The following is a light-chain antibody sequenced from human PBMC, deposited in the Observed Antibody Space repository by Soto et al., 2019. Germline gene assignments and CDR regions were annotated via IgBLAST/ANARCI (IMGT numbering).Light chain of an antibody. V-gene: IGKV3-15*01. CDR2: GAS. CDR3: QQYHNWPLT. Sequence: EIVMTQSPATLSVSPGERATLSCRASQTVNNNLAWYQQKPGQAPRLLIYGASARATGIPASFSGSGSGTEFTLTISRLQSEDFAVYYCQQYHNWPLTFGGGTQVEIK. J-gene: IGKJ4*01. CDR1: QTVNNN.